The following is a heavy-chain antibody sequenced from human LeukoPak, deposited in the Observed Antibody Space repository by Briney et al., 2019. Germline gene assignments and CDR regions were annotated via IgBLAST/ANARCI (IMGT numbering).Heavy chain of an antibody. CDR2: INPDSGGT. CDR1: GGTFSSYA. D-gene: IGHD4-17*01. Sequence: GASVKVSCKASGGTFSSYAISWVRQAPGQGLEWMGRINPDSGGTKYAQNFQGRVTMTRDTSITTVYMELSRLRSDDTAVYYCASGYGDYADYYNYYMDVWGKGTTVTVSS. V-gene: IGHV1-2*06. CDR3: ASGYGDYADYYNYYMDV. J-gene: IGHJ6*03.